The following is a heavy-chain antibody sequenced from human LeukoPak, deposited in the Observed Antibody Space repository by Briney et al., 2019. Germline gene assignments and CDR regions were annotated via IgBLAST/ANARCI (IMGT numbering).Heavy chain of an antibody. CDR2: IIPIFGTA. CDR3: ARDMVRGVTKVAFDI. J-gene: IGHJ3*02. D-gene: IGHD3-10*01. V-gene: IGHV1-69*13. CDR1: GGTFSSYA. Sequence: ASVKVSCKASGGTFSSYAISWVRQAPGQGLEWMGGIIPIFGTANYAQKFQGRVTITADESTSTAYMELSSLRSEDTAVYYCARDMVRGVTKVAFDIWGQGTMVTVSS.